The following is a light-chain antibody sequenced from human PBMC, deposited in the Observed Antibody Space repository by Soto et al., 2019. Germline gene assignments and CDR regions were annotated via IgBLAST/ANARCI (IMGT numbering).Light chain of an antibody. Sequence: EIVMTQSPATLSLSPGERATLSCRASQSVSSNFAWYQQKTGQAPRLLISGASTRATGSPARFIGSGSATEVTLTISSLQSEDFAVDYCHQYNNCPPGTFGQGTKVEIK. J-gene: IGKJ1*01. CDR1: QSVSSN. CDR2: GAS. CDR3: HQYNNCPPGT. V-gene: IGKV3-15*01.